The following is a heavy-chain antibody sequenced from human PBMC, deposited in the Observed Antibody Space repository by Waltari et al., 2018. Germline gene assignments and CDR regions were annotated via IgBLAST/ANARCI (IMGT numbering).Heavy chain of an antibody. D-gene: IGHD4-17*01. J-gene: IGHJ3*02. CDR2: LNHSGST. CDR1: GGSFSGYY. V-gene: IGHV4-34*01. CDR3: ARGLKRGLRWYPGAFDI. Sequence: QVQLQQWGAGLLKPSETLSLTCAVYGGSFSGYYWSWIRHPPGKGLGWLGELNHSGSTNHNPALKSRVTISVDPSKNQFSLKLSSVTAADTAVYYCARGLKRGLRWYPGAFDIWGQGTMVTVSS.